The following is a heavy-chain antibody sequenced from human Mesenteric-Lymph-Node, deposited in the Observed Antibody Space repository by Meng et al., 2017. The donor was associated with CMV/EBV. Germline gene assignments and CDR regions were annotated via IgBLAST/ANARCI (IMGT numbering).Heavy chain of an antibody. Sequence: GSLRLSCAASGFTFSSYSMNWVRQAPGKGLEWIGEINHSGSTNYNPSLKSRVTISVDTSKNQFSLKLSSVTAADTAVYYCAGGVLRFPSDVWGQGTTVTVSS. V-gene: IGHV4-34*08. D-gene: IGHD3-3*01. CDR3: AGGVLRFPSDV. CDR1: GFTFSSYS. CDR2: INHSGST. J-gene: IGHJ6*02.